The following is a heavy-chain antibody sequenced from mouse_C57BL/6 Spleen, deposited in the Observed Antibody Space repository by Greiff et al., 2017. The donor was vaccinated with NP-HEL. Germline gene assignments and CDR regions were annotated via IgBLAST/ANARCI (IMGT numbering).Heavy chain of an antibody. V-gene: IGHV5-17*01. CDR3: ARGYYFDC. CDR1: GFTFSDYG. J-gene: IGHJ2*01. Sequence: VQLKESGGGLVKPGGSLKLSCAASGFTFSDYGMHWVRQAPETGLEWVAYISSGSSTIYYADTVKGRFTISRDNAKNTLFLQMTSLRSEDTAMYYCARGYYFDCWGQGTTLTVSS. CDR2: ISSGSSTI.